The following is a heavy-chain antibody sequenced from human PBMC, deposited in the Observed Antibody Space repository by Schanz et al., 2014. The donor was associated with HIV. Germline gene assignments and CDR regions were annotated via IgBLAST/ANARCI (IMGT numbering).Heavy chain of an antibody. J-gene: IGHJ4*02. CDR2: ISYDGSNK. CDR3: ANEEVPNDY. CDR1: GFTFSSDG. Sequence: QVQLVESGGGVVQPGRSLRLSCAASGFTFSSDGMHWVRQAPGKGLEGVAFISYDGSNKYYADSVKGRFTISRDNSKNTLYLQMNSLRVEDTAVYYCANEEVPNDYWGQGTLVTVSS. V-gene: IGHV3-30*18.